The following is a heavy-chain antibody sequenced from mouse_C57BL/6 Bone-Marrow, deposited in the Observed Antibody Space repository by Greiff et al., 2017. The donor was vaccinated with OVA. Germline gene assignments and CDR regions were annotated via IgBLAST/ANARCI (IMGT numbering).Heavy chain of an antibody. Sequence: QVQLQQPGTELVKPGASVKLSCKASGYTFTSYWMHWVKQRPGQGLEWIGNINPSNGGTNYNEKFKSKATLTVDKSSSTAYMQLSSLTAEDSAVYYCARGRIYGYYAMDYWGQGTSVTVSS. CDR2: INPSNGGT. V-gene: IGHV1-53*01. CDR3: ARGRIYGYYAMDY. D-gene: IGHD1-1*01. CDR1: GYTFTSYW. J-gene: IGHJ4*01.